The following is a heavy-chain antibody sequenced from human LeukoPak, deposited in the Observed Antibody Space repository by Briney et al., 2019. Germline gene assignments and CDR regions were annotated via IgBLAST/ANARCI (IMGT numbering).Heavy chain of an antibody. Sequence: SVKVSCKASGGTFSSYAISWVRQAPGQGLEWMGRIIPILGIANYAQKFQGRVTITADKSTSTAYMELSSLRSEDTAVYYCARVEGVATIDYWGQGTLVTVSS. J-gene: IGHJ4*02. CDR1: GGTFSSYA. CDR2: IIPILGIA. CDR3: ARVEGVATIDY. D-gene: IGHD5-24*01. V-gene: IGHV1-69*04.